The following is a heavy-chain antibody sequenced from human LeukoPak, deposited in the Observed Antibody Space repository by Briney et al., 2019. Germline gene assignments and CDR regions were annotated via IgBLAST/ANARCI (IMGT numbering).Heavy chain of an antibody. D-gene: IGHD2-21*02. CDR1: GFTFNHYA. V-gene: IGHV3-30-3*01. Sequence: GGSLSLSCAASGFTFNHYAMHWVRQPPGKGLEWVALTSYDGTTEFYADSVKGRFTISRDNSKNTLFLDMISLRGEDSAVYFCAREQESVTAHFGLDVWGQGTTVLVSS. CDR3: AREQESVTAHFGLDV. CDR2: TSYDGTTE. J-gene: IGHJ6*02.